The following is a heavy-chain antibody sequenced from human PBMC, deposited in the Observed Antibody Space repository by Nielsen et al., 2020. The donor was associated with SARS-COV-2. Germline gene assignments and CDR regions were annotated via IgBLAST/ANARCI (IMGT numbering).Heavy chain of an antibody. CDR2: IYYSGST. Sequence: SETLSLTCAVSGGSISSGGYSWSWIRQPPGKGLEWIGSIYYSGSTYYNPSLKSRVTISVDTSKNQFSLKLSSVTAADTAVYYCATPGIAGGWGQGTLVTVSS. J-gene: IGHJ4*02. CDR3: ATPGIAGG. D-gene: IGHD6-13*01. CDR1: GGSISSGGYS. V-gene: IGHV4-30-2*03.